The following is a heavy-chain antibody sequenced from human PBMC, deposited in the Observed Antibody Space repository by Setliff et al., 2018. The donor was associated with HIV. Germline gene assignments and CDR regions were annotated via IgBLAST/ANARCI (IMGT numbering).Heavy chain of an antibody. CDR3: ARGAWYTSGWHSSRYMDV. CDR1: GYTFTSSD. D-gene: IGHD6-25*01. Sequence: ASVKVSCKASGYTFTSSDIYWVRQATGQGLEWMGWVNPKSGNTGYAQKLQGRVIMTRDTSISTVHMELRSLRSEDTAVYYCARGAWYTSGWHSSRYMDVWGKGTTVTVSS. V-gene: IGHV1-8*02. CDR2: VNPKSGNT. J-gene: IGHJ6*03.